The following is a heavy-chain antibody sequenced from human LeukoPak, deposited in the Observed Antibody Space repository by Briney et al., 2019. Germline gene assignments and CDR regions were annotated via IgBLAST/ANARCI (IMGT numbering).Heavy chain of an antibody. CDR1: GFTFSSYG. V-gene: IGHV3-33*06. D-gene: IGHD6-19*01. CDR2: IWYDGSNK. Sequence: SGRSLRLSCAASGFTFSSYGMHWVRQAPGKGLEWVAVIWYDGSNKYYADSVKGRFTISRDNSKNTLYLQMNSLRAENTAAYYCAKAARLVMDYWGQGTLITVSS. CDR3: AKAARLVMDY. J-gene: IGHJ4*02.